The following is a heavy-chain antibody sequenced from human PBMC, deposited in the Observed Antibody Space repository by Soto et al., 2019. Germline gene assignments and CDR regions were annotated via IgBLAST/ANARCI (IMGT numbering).Heavy chain of an antibody. J-gene: IGHJ4*02. CDR1: GGTFSSYT. CDR3: AMEYCSSTSCYRDY. CDR2: IIPILGIA. V-gene: IGHV1-69*02. Sequence: QVQLVQSGAEVKKPGSSVKVSCKASGGTFSSYTISWVRQAPGQGLEWMGRIIPILGIANYAQKFQGRVTNTAHKSTSAAYMELSSLRSEDTAVYYCAMEYCSSTSCYRDYWGQGTLVTVSS. D-gene: IGHD2-2*02.